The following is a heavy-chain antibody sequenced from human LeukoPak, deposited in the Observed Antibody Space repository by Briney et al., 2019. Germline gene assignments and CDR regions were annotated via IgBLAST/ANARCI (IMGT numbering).Heavy chain of an antibody. V-gene: IGHV3-23*01. J-gene: IGHJ4*02. D-gene: IGHD3-10*01. CDR1: GFTFSIYA. CDR2: ISGSGGST. Sequence: SGGSLRLSCAASGFTFSIYAMSWVRQAPGKGLQWVSAISGSGGSTYYADSVKGRFTISRDNSKNTLYLQMNSLRAEDTAVYYCARDSYASGSFDLWGPGIVVAVSS. CDR3: ARDSYASGSFDL.